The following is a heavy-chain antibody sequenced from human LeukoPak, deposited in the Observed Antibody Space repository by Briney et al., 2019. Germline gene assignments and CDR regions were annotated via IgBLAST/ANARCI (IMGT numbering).Heavy chain of an antibody. Sequence: GGSLRLSCVASGFTFSRYWMSWVRQAPGKGLEWVAKTKQDGSGEYYLDSVKGRFTISRDNAKNSLYLQMNSLRADDTAVYFCTTGYSSGWYNEGDYWGQGTLVTVSS. V-gene: IGHV3-7*01. CDR3: TTGYSSGWYNEGDY. CDR2: TKQDGSGE. D-gene: IGHD6-19*01. J-gene: IGHJ4*02. CDR1: GFTFSRYW.